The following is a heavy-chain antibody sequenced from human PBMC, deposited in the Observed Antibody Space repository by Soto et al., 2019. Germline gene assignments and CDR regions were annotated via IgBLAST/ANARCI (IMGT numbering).Heavy chain of an antibody. D-gene: IGHD1-26*01. J-gene: IGHJ4*02. Sequence: QITLKETGPPLVQPKQPLTLTCTSSGFSFDMNKARVCWVRQPPGKALEWLALIYWDGDEHYSPSLKNRLSIPKDTSKGQVVLKLTDVHPADTATYCCVKGTLGTYSHAYFEYWGQGTLVTVSS. CDR1: GFSFDMNKAR. V-gene: IGHV2-5*02. CDR3: VKGTLGTYSHAYFEY. CDR2: IYWDGDE.